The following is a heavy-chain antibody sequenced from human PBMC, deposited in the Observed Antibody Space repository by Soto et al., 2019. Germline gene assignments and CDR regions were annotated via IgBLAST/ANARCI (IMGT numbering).Heavy chain of an antibody. J-gene: IGHJ6*03. Sequence: SETLSLTCTVSGGSISSYYWSWIRQPPGKGLEWIGYIYYSGRTNYNPSLKSRVTLSVDTSKNQFSLKLGSVTAADTAVYYCARGVGYCSGGSCYMPYYYYYMDVWGKGTTVTVSS. CDR3: ARGVGYCSGGSCYMPYYYYYMDV. D-gene: IGHD2-15*01. CDR2: IYYSGRT. V-gene: IGHV4-59*01. CDR1: GGSISSYY.